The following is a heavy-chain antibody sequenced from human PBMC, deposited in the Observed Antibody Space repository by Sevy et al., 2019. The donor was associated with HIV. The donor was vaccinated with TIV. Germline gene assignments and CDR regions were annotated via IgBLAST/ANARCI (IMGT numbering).Heavy chain of an antibody. CDR1: GGSFSGYY. V-gene: IGHV4-34*01. J-gene: IGHJ4*02. Sequence: SETLSLTCAVYGGSFSGYYWSWIRQPPGKGLEWIGEINHSGSTNYNPSLKSRVTISVDTSKNRFSLRLGSVTAADTAVYYCALAYSSGWYGGWGQGTLVTVSS. D-gene: IGHD6-19*01. CDR2: INHSGST. CDR3: ALAYSSGWYGG.